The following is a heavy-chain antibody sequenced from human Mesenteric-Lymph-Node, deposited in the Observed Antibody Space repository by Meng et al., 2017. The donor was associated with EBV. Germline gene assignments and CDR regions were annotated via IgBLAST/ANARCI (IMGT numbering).Heavy chain of an antibody. CDR3: ARAPASSSRYHWYFDL. CDR2: ITSSGSYI. J-gene: IGHJ2*01. V-gene: IGHV3-21*01. D-gene: IGHD6-13*01. Sequence: EVQLLESGGGLVKPGGSLRRSGATSGFTFNSYSMNWVRQAPGKGLEWVSSITSSGSYIYYADSMKGRFTISRDNAKNSLFLQMNSLRAEDTAVYYCARAPASSSRYHWYFDLWGRGTLVTVSS. CDR1: GFTFNSYS.